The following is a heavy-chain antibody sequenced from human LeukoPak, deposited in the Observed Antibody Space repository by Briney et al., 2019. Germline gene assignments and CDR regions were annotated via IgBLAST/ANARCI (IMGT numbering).Heavy chain of an antibody. CDR1: GFTFSDYY. CDR3: ARDQSPYYDFWSGCH. Sequence: KSGGSLRLSCAASGFTFSDYYMSWIRQAPGKGLEWVSYISSSGSTIYYADSVKGRFTVSRDNADDSLYLQMDSLRAEDTAVYYCARDQSPYYDFWSGCHWGLGTLVTVSS. V-gene: IGHV3-11*04. CDR2: ISSSGSTI. J-gene: IGHJ4*02. D-gene: IGHD3-3*01.